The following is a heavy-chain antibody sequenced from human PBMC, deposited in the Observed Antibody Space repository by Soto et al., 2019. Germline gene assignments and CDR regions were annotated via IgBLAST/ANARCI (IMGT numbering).Heavy chain of an antibody. D-gene: IGHD3-16*01. V-gene: IGHV4-59*01. CDR1: GGSISSYY. CDR3: ARARRRLGESNTHWFDP. J-gene: IGHJ5*02. Sequence: PSETLSLTCTVSGGSISSYYWSWIRQPPGKGLEWIGYIYYSGSTNYNPSLKSRVTISVDTSKNQFSLKLSSVTAADTAVYYCARARRRLGESNTHWFDPWGQGTLVTVSS. CDR2: IYYSGST.